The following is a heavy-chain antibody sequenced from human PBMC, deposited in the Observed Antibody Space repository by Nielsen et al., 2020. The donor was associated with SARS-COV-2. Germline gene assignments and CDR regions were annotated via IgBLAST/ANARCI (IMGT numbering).Heavy chain of an antibody. CDR3: ARDLSDNAFDL. CDR2: INPKSGGT. V-gene: IGHV1-2*06. Sequence: ASVKVSCKAFGYTFRDYYVHWVRLAPGQGLEWMGRINPKSGGTIYAQKFQGRVTLTRDTSNSTAYMELKTLTSGDTAVFYCARDLSDNAFDLWGQGTVVTVSS. CDR1: GYTFRDYY. D-gene: IGHD2-21*01. J-gene: IGHJ3*01.